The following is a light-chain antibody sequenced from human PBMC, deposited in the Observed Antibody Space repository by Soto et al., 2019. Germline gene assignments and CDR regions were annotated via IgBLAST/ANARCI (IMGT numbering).Light chain of an antibody. CDR2: DAS. CDR3: PQYVASPYT. Sequence: TNSPGTLSLSPGERATHSCGASQSINSRSLAWYQQKPGQAPRLLIYDASSRATGIPDRFSASGSGTDFTLTISSLEPEDFAGYYCPQYVASPYTSGQRTK. J-gene: IGKJ2*01. V-gene: IGKV3-20*01. CDR1: QSINSRS.